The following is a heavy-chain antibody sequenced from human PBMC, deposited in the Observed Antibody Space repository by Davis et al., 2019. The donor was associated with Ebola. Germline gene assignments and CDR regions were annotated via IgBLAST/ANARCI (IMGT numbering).Heavy chain of an antibody. CDR2: IYHSGST. CDR3: ARSRFGLVAFDY. J-gene: IGHJ4*02. D-gene: IGHD3/OR15-3a*01. Sequence: PSETLSLTCAVSGGSISSGGYSWSWIRQPPGKGLEWIGYIYHSGSTYYNPSLKSRVTISVDTSKNQFSLKLSSVTAADTAVYYCARSRFGLVAFDYWGQGTLVTVSS. CDR1: GGSISSGGYS. V-gene: IGHV4-30-2*01.